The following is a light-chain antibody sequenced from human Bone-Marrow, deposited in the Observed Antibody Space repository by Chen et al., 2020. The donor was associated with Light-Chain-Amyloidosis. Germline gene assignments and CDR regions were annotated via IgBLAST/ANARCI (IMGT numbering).Light chain of an antibody. CDR2: RNN. CDR1: SSNIGSNY. Sequence: HSVLTPPPSASGTPGQWVTFPCSRSSSNIGSNYVYCYQQLPGTAPKLLIYRNNQRPSGVPDRFSGSKSGTSASLAISGLRSEDEADYYGAAWDDSLSGWLFGGGTKLTVL. V-gene: IGLV1-47*01. J-gene: IGLJ3*02. CDR3: AAWDDSLSGWL.